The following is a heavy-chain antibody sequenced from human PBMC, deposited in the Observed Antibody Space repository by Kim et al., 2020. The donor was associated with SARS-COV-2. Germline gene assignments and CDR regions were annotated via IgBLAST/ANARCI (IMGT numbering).Heavy chain of an antibody. CDR1: GFTFSSYS. D-gene: IGHD1-26*01. V-gene: IGHV3-21*01. CDR2: ISSSSSYI. CDR3: ACVQRGGRIQYDY. Sequence: GGSLRLSCAASGFTFSSYSMNWVRQAPGKGLEWVSSISSSSSYIYYADSVKGRFTISRDNAKNSLYLQMNSLRAEDTAVYYCACVQRGGRIQYDYWGQGTLVPVPS. J-gene: IGHJ4*02.